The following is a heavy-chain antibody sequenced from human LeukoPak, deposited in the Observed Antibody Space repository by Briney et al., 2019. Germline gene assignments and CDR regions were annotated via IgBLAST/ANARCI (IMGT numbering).Heavy chain of an antibody. D-gene: IGHD4-23*01. CDR1: GFTFHSYA. J-gene: IGHJ4*02. CDR3: AKDWTTVVTPKGYYFDS. Sequence: GGSLRLSCEASGFTFHSYAMSWVRQAPGKGLEWVSAVSTTGASTYYADSVKGRFTISRDNSKNTLSLQMDSLRVEDTALYYCAKDWTTVVTPKGYYFDSWGEGTLVTVSS. CDR2: VSTTGAST. V-gene: IGHV3-23*01.